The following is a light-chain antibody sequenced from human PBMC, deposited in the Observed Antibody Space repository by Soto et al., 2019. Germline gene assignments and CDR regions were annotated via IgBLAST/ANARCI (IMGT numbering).Light chain of an antibody. Sequence: EIILTQSPGTLSLSPGERATLSCRASQSVSSSFLAWYQQKPGQAPRLLIYGASIRATGIPDRFSGSGSGTDLRLTISRLEPEDFAVYYCQQYGSSPPWTFGQGTKVEIK. J-gene: IGKJ1*01. CDR2: GAS. V-gene: IGKV3-20*01. CDR1: QSVSSSF. CDR3: QQYGSSPPWT.